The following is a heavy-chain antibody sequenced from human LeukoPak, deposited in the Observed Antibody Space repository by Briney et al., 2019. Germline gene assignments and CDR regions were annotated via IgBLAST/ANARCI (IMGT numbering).Heavy chain of an antibody. CDR1: GYSLSSGYY. J-gene: IGHJ1*01. Sequence: SETLSLTCTVSGYSLSSGYYWGWIRPPPGKGLEWIGEINHSGSTNYNPSLKSRVTISVDTSKNQFSLKLSSVTAADTAVYYCARQAGSSSPQHWGQGTLVTVSS. V-gene: IGHV4-38-2*02. CDR3: ARQAGSSSPQH. CDR2: INHSGST. D-gene: IGHD6-13*01.